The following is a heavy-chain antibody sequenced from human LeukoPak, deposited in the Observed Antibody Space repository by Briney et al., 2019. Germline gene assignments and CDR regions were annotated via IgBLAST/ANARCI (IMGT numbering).Heavy chain of an antibody. CDR1: GYTFTSYG. V-gene: IGHV1-18*01. Sequence: GASVKVSCKASGYTFTSYGISWVRQAPGQGLEWMGWISAYNGNTNYAQKLQGGVTMTTDTSTSTAYMELRSLRSDDTAVYYCASAAGYCSSTSCYSDAFDIWGQGTMVTVSS. D-gene: IGHD2-2*03. J-gene: IGHJ3*02. CDR3: ASAAGYCSSTSCYSDAFDI. CDR2: ISAYNGNT.